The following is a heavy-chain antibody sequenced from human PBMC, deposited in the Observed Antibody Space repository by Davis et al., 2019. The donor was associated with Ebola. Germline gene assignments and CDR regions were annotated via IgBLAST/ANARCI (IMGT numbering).Heavy chain of an antibody. V-gene: IGHV5-51*01. CDR3: ARVASLVSSTRGFDS. CDR2: IYPGDSDT. D-gene: IGHD2-2*01. CDR1: GYSFTSYW. J-gene: IGHJ4*02. Sequence: GESLKISCKGSGYSFTSYWIGWVRQIPGKGLEWMGIIYPGDSDTRYSPSFQGQVTISADKSISTAYLQWSSLKASDTAMYYCARVASLVSSTRGFDSWGQGTLVTVSS.